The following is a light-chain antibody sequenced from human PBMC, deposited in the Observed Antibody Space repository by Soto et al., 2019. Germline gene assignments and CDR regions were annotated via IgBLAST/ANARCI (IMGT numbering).Light chain of an antibody. CDR3: SSYTGSNDVV. CDR2: EVN. CDR1: SSAVAGYNY. Sequence: QSALTQPPSASGSPGQSVTISCTGTSSAVAGYNYVSWYQQHPGKAPKLMIYEVNKRPSGVPDHFSGSKSGTTASLTVSGLQAEDEADYYCSSYTGSNDVVFGGGTQLTVL. J-gene: IGLJ2*01. V-gene: IGLV2-8*01.